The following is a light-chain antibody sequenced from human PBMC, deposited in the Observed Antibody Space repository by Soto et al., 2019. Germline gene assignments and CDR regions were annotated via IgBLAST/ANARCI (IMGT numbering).Light chain of an antibody. V-gene: IGKV1-27*01. CDR2: AAS. CDR1: QGIKNY. J-gene: IGKJ1*01. Sequence: DIQVTQHPSSLSASVGDRVTITCRASQGIKNYLAWYQQKPGETPKLLIYAASTLESGIPPRFSGSGSGTDFTLTINNLQPEDVATYYCQQYNNWPPWTFGQGTKVDIK. CDR3: QQYNNWPPWT.